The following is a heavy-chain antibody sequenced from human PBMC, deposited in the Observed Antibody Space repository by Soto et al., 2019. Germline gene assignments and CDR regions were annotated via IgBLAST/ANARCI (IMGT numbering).Heavy chain of an antibody. CDR3: ASRGSGSYCDY. D-gene: IGHD1-26*01. Sequence: EVQLLESGGGLVQPGGSLRLSCAASGFTFSNYAMNWVRQAPGKGLEWVSVISGSGDSTYYADSVKGRFTISRDNSKNTLYLQMNSLRAEDTAIYSYASRGSGSYCDYWGQGTLVTVSS. V-gene: IGHV3-23*01. CDR2: ISGSGDST. CDR1: GFTFSNYA. J-gene: IGHJ4*02.